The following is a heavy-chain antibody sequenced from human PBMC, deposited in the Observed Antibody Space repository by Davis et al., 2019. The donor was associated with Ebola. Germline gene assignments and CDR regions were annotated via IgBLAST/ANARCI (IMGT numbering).Heavy chain of an antibody. Sequence: ASVKVSCKASGYTFTNYGISWVRQAPGQGLEWMGWISAYNFNTKYAQKIQDRVTMTIDPYTNMAYMELRSMRSDDTALYYYARANRQLERPIDYWGQGTLVTVSS. D-gene: IGHD1-1*01. CDR2: ISAYNFNT. CDR1: GYTFTNYG. J-gene: IGHJ4*02. V-gene: IGHV1-18*01. CDR3: ARANRQLERPIDY.